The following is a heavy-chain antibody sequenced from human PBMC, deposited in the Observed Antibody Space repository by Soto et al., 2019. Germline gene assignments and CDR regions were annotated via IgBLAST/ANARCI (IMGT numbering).Heavy chain of an antibody. CDR1: GFIFGNYM. CDR3: APHVHCSGGSCHYDAFDI. V-gene: IGHV3-23*01. J-gene: IGHJ3*02. CDR2: IRDGGEST. D-gene: IGHD2-15*01. Sequence: EVQLLESGGGLVQPGESLRLSCAVSGFIFGNYMMTWVRQAPGKGLEWVSTIRDGGESTYYADSVKGRFTIYRDNSKNTLYLQMDSLGVEDTAVYYCAPHVHCSGGSCHYDAFDIRGQGTMVTVSS.